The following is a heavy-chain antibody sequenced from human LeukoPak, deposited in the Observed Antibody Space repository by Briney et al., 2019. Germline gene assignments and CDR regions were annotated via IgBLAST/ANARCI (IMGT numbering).Heavy chain of an antibody. CDR1: GFTFSDYY. CDR2: INHSGST. CDR3: ARPRGRYSSGWYGGMDV. D-gene: IGHD6-19*01. J-gene: IGHJ6*02. Sequence: PGGSLRLSCAASGFTFSDYYMSWIRQPPGKGLEWIGEINHSGSTNYNPSLKSRVTISVDTSKNQFSLKLSSVTAADTAVYYCARPRGRYSSGWYGGMDVWGQGTTVTVSS. V-gene: IGHV4-34*01.